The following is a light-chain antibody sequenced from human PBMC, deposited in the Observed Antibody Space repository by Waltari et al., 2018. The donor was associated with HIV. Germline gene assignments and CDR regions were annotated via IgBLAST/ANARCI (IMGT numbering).Light chain of an antibody. V-gene: IGLV2-23*02. CDR1: TSGVGSYNL. J-gene: IGLJ3*02. Sequence: QSALTQSASGSGSTGPSITISCTGTTSGVGSYNLVSWYQQHPGKAPKVMIYEVSKRPSGVSNRFSGSKSGNTASLTISGLQAEDEADYYCCSYAGSSTFWVFGGGTKLTVL. CDR3: CSYAGSSTFWV. CDR2: EVS.